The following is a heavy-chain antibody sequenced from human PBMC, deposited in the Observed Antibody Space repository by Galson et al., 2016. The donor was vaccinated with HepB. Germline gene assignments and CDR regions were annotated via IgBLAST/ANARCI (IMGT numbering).Heavy chain of an antibody. V-gene: IGHV3-30*03. CDR3: SHTGRYVDWIVPGDSGS. J-gene: IGHJ5*01. Sequence: SLRISCAAYGVSFSNYGMHWVRQAPGRGLERVAVISYDGRKKYYADSVKGRFTISRDNSRNTLFLQMNNLRPEDTAVYYCSHTGRYVDWIVPGDSGSWGHGTLVTVTS. D-gene: IGHD3-9*01. CDR2: ISYDGRKK. CDR1: GVSFSNYG.